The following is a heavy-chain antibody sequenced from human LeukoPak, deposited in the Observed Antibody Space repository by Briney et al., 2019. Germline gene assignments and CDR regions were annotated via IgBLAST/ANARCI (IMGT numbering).Heavy chain of an antibody. D-gene: IGHD6-13*01. CDR3: ARGEAASTYYYYYYMDV. J-gene: IGHJ6*03. Sequence: ASVKVSCKASGYTFTGYYMHWVRQAPGQGLEWMGWINPNSGGTNYAQKLQGRVTMTRDTSISTAYMELSRLRSDDTAVYYCARGEAASTYYYYYYMDVWGKGTTVTVSS. CDR1: GYTFTGYY. CDR2: INPNSGGT. V-gene: IGHV1-2*02.